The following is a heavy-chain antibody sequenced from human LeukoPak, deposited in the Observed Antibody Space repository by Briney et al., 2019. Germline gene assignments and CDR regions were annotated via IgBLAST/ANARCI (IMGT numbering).Heavy chain of an antibody. CDR3: ARDSCSSTSCYDY. V-gene: IGHV3-21*01. Sequence: GGSLRLSCAASGFPFSEHEMNWVRQAPGKGLEWVSSISSSSSYIYYADSVKGRFTISGDNAKNSLYLQMNSLRAEDTAVYYCARDSCSSTSCYDYWGQGTLVTVSS. D-gene: IGHD2-2*01. J-gene: IGHJ4*02. CDR1: GFPFSEHE. CDR2: ISSSSSYI.